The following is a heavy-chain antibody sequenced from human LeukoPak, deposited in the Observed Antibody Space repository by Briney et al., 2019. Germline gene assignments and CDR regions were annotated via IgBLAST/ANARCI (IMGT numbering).Heavy chain of an antibody. V-gene: IGHV4-39*07. CDR3: ARAGYYILTGYCGAFDI. J-gene: IGHJ3*02. CDR1: GGSVSSSSYY. Sequence: PSETLSLTCTVSGGSVSSSSYYWGWIRQPPGKGLEWIGSIYYSGSTYYNPSLKTRVTISVDTSKNQFSLKLSSVTAADTAVYYCARAGYYILTGYCGAFDIWGQGTMVIVSS. CDR2: IYYSGST. D-gene: IGHD3-9*01.